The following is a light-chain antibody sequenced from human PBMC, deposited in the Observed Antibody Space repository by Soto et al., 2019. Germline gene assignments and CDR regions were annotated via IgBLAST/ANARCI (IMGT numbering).Light chain of an antibody. CDR2: DAS. Sequence: DIQMTQSPSSVSASVGDRVTITCRASQGISSWLAWYQQKPGKAPKLLIYDASSLQSGVPSRFSGSVSRAAFAHTFSSLEPEDCATYYCQQGNSIPHTFGQGTKLEIK. J-gene: IGKJ2*01. CDR3: QQGNSIPHT. CDR1: QGISSW. V-gene: IGKV1-12*01.